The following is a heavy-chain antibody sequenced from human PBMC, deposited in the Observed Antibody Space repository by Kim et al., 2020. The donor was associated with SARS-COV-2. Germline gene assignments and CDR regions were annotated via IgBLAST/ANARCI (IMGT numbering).Heavy chain of an antibody. J-gene: IGHJ4*02. D-gene: IGHD3-22*01. CDR3: ARDRRGIDSSGLTDY. Sequence: SVKVSCKASGGTFSSYAISWVRQAPGQGLEWMGRIIPILGIANYAQKFQGRVTSTADKSTSTAYMELSSLRSEDTAVYYCARDRRGIDSSGLTDYWGQGSLVTVST. CDR2: IIPILGIA. CDR1: GGTFSSYA. V-gene: IGHV1-69*04.